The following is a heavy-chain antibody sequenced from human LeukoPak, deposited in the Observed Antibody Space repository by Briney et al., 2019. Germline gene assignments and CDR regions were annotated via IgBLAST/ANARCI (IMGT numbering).Heavy chain of an antibody. CDR2: IYYSGST. J-gene: IGHJ4*02. CDR1: GGSISSSSYY. Sequence: PSETLSLTCTVSGGSISSSSYYWGWIRQPPGKGLEWIGSIYYSGSTYYNPSLKSRVTISVDTSKNQFSLKLSSVTAADTAVYYCASPGAPSGSYYFDYWGQGTLVTVSS. CDR3: ASPGAPSGSYYFDY. V-gene: IGHV4-39*07. D-gene: IGHD1-26*01.